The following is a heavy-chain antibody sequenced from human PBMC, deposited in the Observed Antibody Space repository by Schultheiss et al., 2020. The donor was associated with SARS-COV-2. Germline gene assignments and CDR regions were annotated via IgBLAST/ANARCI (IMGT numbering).Heavy chain of an antibody. CDR1: GFTFSSYA. Sequence: GESLKISCAASGFTFSSYAMHWVRQAPGKGLEWVAVISYDGSNKYYADSVKGRFTISRDNSKNTLYLQMNSLRAEDTAVYYCARDNSGWYFDYWGQGTLVTVSS. CDR2: ISYDGSNK. CDR3: ARDNSGWYFDY. D-gene: IGHD6-19*01. V-gene: IGHV3-30-3*01. J-gene: IGHJ4*02.